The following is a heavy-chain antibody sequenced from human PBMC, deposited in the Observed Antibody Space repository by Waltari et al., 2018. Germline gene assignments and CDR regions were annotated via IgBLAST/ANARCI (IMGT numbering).Heavy chain of an antibody. V-gene: IGHV1-46*04. CDR3: ARAGSTLIWGVAE. Sequence: QVQLVQSGAEVKKPGASVQVSCKASGYTFTDFYMHWVPQAPGQGLEWMGIVNPNGGSTTYAQKLQDRVTMTRDTSTSTVYMELSSLRSEDTAVYYCARAGSTLIWGVAEWGQGTLVTVSS. J-gene: IGHJ4*02. CDR2: VNPNGGST. D-gene: IGHD2-2*01. CDR1: GYTFTDFY.